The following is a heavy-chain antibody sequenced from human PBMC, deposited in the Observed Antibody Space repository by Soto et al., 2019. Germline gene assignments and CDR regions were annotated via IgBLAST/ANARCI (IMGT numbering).Heavy chain of an antibody. D-gene: IGHD3-22*01. Sequence: GGSLRLSCAASGFTFEDYVMHWVRQVPGKGLEWVAGISWNNGVIGYADSVKGRFTVSRDNAKNSLNLHMNSLREEDTALYYCAKDVSYESSGSCVDNWGQGTLVTVSS. CDR3: AKDVSYESSGSCVDN. CDR1: GFTFEDYV. V-gene: IGHV3-9*01. CDR2: ISWNNGVI. J-gene: IGHJ4*02.